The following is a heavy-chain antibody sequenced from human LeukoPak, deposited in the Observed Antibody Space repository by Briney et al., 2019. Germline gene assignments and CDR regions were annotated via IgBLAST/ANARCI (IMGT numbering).Heavy chain of an antibody. V-gene: IGHV4-59*01. CDR3: ARDREDTRAFDI. J-gene: IGHJ3*02. CDR1: GGSISSYY. CDR2: IYYSGST. Sequence: SETLSLTCTVSGGSISSYYWSWIRQPPGKGLEWIGYIYYSGSTNYSPSLKSRVTISVDTSKNQFSLKLSSVTAADTAVYYCARDREDTRAFDIWGQGTMVTVSS. D-gene: IGHD1-26*01.